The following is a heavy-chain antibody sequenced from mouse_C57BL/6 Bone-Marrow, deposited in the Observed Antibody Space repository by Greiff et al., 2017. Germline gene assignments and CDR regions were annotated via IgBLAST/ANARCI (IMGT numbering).Heavy chain of an antibody. CDR2: IYPRSGNT. CDR1: GYTFTSYG. V-gene: IGHV1-81*01. Sequence: QVQLKQSGAELARPGASVKLSCKASGYTFTSYGISWVKQRTGQGLEWIGEIYPRSGNTSYNEKFKGKATLTADKSSSTAYRELRSLTSEDSAVYFCARDDGYPLYYYAMDYWGQGTSVTVSS. CDR3: ARDDGYPLYYYAMDY. D-gene: IGHD2-3*01. J-gene: IGHJ4*01.